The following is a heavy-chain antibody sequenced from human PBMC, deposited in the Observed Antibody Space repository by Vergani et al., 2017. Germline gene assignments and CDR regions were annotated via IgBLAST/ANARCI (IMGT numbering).Heavy chain of an antibody. J-gene: IGHJ4*02. Sequence: EVQLVQSGAEVKKPGESLKISCQISGYSFTNYWIGWVRQMPGKGLEWMGIIHPADSDTRYSLSFQGQVTISVHKSISTAYLQRSSLRASDSAMYYCARLYGRDSSGSKYFDYWGQGTLVTVSS. CDR2: IHPADSDT. CDR3: ARLYGRDSSGSKYFDY. D-gene: IGHD3-22*01. V-gene: IGHV5-51*01. CDR1: GYSFTNYW.